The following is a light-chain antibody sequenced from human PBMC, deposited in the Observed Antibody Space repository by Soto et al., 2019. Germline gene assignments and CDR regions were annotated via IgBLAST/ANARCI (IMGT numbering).Light chain of an antibody. V-gene: IGKV3-20*01. CDR3: QQCAYSPRT. CDR1: QTIGNDY. J-gene: IGKJ1*01. Sequence: EIVLTQSPDTLSLSPGERATLSCRASQTIGNDYLAWYQQKPGQAPRLLIYDASNRATGIPDRFSGSGSGTDFTLTISRLEPEDFAVYYCQQCAYSPRTFGQGTKVEVK. CDR2: DAS.